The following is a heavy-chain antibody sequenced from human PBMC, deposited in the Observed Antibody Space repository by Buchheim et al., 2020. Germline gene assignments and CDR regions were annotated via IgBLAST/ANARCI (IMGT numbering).Heavy chain of an antibody. CDR1: GFIFSGYD. V-gene: IGHV3-30*18. CDR2: ITYDGSNK. J-gene: IGHJ4*02. CDR3: AKVAGGRHDGYEYYFDY. D-gene: IGHD2-2*03. Sequence: QVQLVASGGGVVQPGRSLRLSCAASGFIFSGYDMHWVRQAPGKGLEWVALITYDGSNKYYADSVKGRLTISRDNSKDTLHLQMNSLRAEDTAVYYCAKVAGGRHDGYEYYFDYWGQGTL.